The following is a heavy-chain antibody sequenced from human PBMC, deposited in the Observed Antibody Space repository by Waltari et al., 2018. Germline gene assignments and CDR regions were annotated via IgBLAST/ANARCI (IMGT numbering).Heavy chain of an antibody. CDR2: IDPSDSYT. Sequence: VPLVHSGAEVNKPGESLRIYCKGSGYNLVNYWITWVRQMPGKGVEWMGTIDPSDSYTNYSPSFRGRVAISVDKSSSTAYLQWNSLKASDTAIYYCARLFLSSSSWSHYFDYWGQGTLVTVSS. J-gene: IGHJ4*02. CDR3: ARLFLSSSSWSHYFDY. V-gene: IGHV5-10-1*03. D-gene: IGHD6-13*01. CDR1: GYNLVNYW.